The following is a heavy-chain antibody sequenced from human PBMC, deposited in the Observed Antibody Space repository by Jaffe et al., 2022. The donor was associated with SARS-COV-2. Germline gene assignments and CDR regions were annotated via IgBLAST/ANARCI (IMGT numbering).Heavy chain of an antibody. Sequence: EVQLVESGGGLVKPGGSLRLSCAASGFTFSNAWMSWVRQAPGKGLEWVGRIKSKTDGGTTDYAAPVKGRFTISRDDSKNTLYLQMNSLKTEDTAVYYCTTDGEYFDWLFDYWGQGTLVTVSS. J-gene: IGHJ4*02. V-gene: IGHV3-15*01. D-gene: IGHD3-9*01. CDR1: GFTFSNAW. CDR3: TTDGEYFDWLFDY. CDR2: IKSKTDGGTT.